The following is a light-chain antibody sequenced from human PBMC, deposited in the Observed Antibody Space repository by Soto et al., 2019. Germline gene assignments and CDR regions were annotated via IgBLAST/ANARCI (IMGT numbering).Light chain of an antibody. CDR3: QQYENYWT. CDR1: QSISSW. CDR2: DAS. Sequence: DIQTTQSPSTLSASVGDRVTITCRASQSISSWLAWYHQKPGKAPKLLIYDASNLESGVPSRFSGSGSGTEFTLTISSLQPEDFGIYYCQQYENYWTFGQGTKVDIK. V-gene: IGKV1-5*01. J-gene: IGKJ1*01.